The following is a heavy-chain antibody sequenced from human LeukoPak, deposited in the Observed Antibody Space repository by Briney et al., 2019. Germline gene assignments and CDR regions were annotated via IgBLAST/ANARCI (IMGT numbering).Heavy chain of an antibody. J-gene: IGHJ4*02. V-gene: IGHV1-2*02. D-gene: IGHD3-9*01. Sequence: ASVKVSCKASGYTFTGYYMHWVRQAPGQGLEWMGWINPNSGGTNYAQKFQGRVTMTRDTSISTAYMELSRLRSDDTAVYYCARGYDILTGYYSFDYWGQGTLVTVSP. CDR3: ARGYDILTGYYSFDY. CDR1: GYTFTGYY. CDR2: INPNSGGT.